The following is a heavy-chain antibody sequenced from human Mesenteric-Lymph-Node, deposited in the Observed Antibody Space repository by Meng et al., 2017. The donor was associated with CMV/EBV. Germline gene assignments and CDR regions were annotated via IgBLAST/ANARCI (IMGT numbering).Heavy chain of an antibody. V-gene: IGHV1-18*01. D-gene: IGHD2-2*02. CDR3: ARVGYCSSTSCYTDYYYYSMDV. Sequence: ASVKVSCKASGYTFTSYGISWVRQAPGQGLEWMGWISAYNGNTNYAQKLQGRVTMTTDTSTSTAYMELSRLRSDDTAVYYCARVGYCSSTSCYTDYYYYSMDVWGQGTTVTVSS. CDR2: ISAYNGNT. J-gene: IGHJ6*02. CDR1: GYTFTSYG.